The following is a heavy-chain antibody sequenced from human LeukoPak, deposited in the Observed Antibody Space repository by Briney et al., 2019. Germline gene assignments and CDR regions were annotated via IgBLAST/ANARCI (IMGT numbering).Heavy chain of an antibody. D-gene: IGHD3-22*01. CDR3: AKTGTYYDSSGYYYLDYFDY. J-gene: IGHJ4*02. V-gene: IGHV3-43*02. CDR2: ISGDGGST. CDR1: GFTFDDYA. Sequence: GGSLRLSCAASGFTFDDYAMHWGRQAPGKGLEWVSLISGDGGSTYYADSVKGRFTISRDNSKNSLYLQMNGLRTEDTALYYCAKTGTYYDSSGYYYLDYFDYWGQGTLVTVSS.